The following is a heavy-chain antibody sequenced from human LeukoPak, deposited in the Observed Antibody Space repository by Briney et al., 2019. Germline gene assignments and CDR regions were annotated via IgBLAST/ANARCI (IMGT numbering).Heavy chain of an antibody. CDR2: IYYSENT. J-gene: IGHJ4*02. Sequence: SETLSLTCTVSGGSISSYYWNWIRQPPGKGLEWIGNIYYSENTSYNPSLKSRVTISVGTSKNQFSLRLSSVTAADTAVYFCAGNKGQWLFSDWGRGTLVTVSS. CDR3: AGNKGQWLFSD. D-gene: IGHD6-19*01. CDR1: GGSISSYY. V-gene: IGHV4-59*08.